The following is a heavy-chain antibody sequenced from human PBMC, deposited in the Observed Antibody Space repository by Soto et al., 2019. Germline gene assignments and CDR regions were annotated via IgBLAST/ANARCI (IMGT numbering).Heavy chain of an antibody. Sequence: QLVESGGDLVTPGESLRLSCVASGFNFSDAWMTWFGRAPGKGLEWVGRIKDRDYGGTADYAASVKGRFTMSRDDSTNMLFLQMNSLKSEDTAVYYCTTNDYWGQGTQVTVSS. CDR1: GFNFSDAW. V-gene: IGHV3-15*01. CDR3: TTNDY. CDR2: IKDRDYGGTA. J-gene: IGHJ4*02.